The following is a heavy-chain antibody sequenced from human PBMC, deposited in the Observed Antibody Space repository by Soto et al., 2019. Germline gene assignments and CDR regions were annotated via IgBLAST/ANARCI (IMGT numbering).Heavy chain of an antibody. V-gene: IGHV3-21*01. CDR3: ARDVEGGIVVVPAAMAFDI. CDR1: GFTFSSYS. D-gene: IGHD2-2*01. J-gene: IGHJ3*02. Sequence: GGSLRLSCAASGFTFSSYSMNWVRQAPGKGLEWVSSISSSSSYIYYADSVKGRFTISRDNAKNSLYLQMNSLRAEDTAVYYCARDVEGGIVVVPAAMAFDIWGQGTMVTVSS. CDR2: ISSSSSYI.